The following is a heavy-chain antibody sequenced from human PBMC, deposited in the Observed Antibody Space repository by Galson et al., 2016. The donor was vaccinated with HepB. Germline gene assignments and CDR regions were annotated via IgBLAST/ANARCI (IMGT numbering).Heavy chain of an antibody. Sequence: SLRLSCAASGFTFSSYSMNWVRQAPGKGLEWVSYTSSSSSTIYYADSVEGRFTISRDNAQNSLYLQMNSLRAEDTAVYYCARGGATRVDYWGQGTLVTVSS. CDR2: TSSSSSTI. J-gene: IGHJ4*02. CDR3: ARGGATRVDY. CDR1: GFTFSSYS. V-gene: IGHV3-48*01.